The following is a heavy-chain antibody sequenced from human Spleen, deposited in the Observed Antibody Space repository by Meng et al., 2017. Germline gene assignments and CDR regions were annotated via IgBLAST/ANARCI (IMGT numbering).Heavy chain of an antibody. V-gene: IGHV4-39*01. CDR1: GGSISTRVYY. J-gene: IGHJ5*02. Sequence: QLQLQESGPGLVKPSEALSLTCTVSGGSISTRVYYWGWNRQPPGKGLGWIGSIYYSGTTYYNPSLKSRVTISVDTSKNQFSLKVSSVTAADTAVYYCARHSSGSYSYYNWFDPWGQGALVTVSS. CDR2: IYYSGTT. D-gene: IGHD1-26*01. CDR3: ARHSSGSYSYYNWFDP.